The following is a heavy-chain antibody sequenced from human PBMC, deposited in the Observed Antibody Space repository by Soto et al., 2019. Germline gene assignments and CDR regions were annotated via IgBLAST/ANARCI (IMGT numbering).Heavy chain of an antibody. Sequence: EVQLLESGGGLVQPGGSLRLSCAASGFTFSSYAMTWVRQAPGKGLECVSSITGSGGTTYSADSVKGRFAISRDNSKHTLYLQMNSLRAEDTAVYYCAKGGGSAIYILGLWGQGTLVTVSS. CDR3: AKGGGSAIYILGL. CDR1: GFTFSSYA. CDR2: ITGSGGTT. D-gene: IGHD3-10*01. V-gene: IGHV3-23*01. J-gene: IGHJ4*02.